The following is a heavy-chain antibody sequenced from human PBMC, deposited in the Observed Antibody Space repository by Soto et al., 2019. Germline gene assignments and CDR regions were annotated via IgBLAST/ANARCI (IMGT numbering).Heavy chain of an antibody. V-gene: IGHV1-3*01. J-gene: IGHJ5*02. CDR1: GYTFSTSG. CDR2: INGVNGNT. CDR3: ARAPRLTQLSA. D-gene: IGHD1-1*01. Sequence: QVQLVQSGAEVRKAGASIRISCKASGYTFSTSGMHWVRQAPGQGLEWVGWINGVNGNTKYSQKFQDRVSITRDSFASTAYMELSGLTSEDTGVFYCARAPRLTQLSAWDQGTLVIVSS.